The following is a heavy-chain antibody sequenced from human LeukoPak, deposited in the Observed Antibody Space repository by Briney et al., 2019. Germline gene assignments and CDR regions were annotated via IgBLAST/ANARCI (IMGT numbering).Heavy chain of an antibody. V-gene: IGHV3-23*01. CDR3: AKRGEHSSGYYYTLGAFDI. CDR1: GFTFSSYW. Sequence: HPGGSLRLSCAASGFTFSSYWMHWVRQAPGKGLEWVSAISGSGGSTYYADSVKGRFTISRDNSKNTLYLQMNSLRAEDTAVYYCAKRGEHSSGYYYTLGAFDIWGQGTMVTVSS. CDR2: ISGSGGST. D-gene: IGHD3-22*01. J-gene: IGHJ3*02.